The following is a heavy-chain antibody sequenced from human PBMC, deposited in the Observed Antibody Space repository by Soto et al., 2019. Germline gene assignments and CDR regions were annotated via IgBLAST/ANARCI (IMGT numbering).Heavy chain of an antibody. Sequence: SETLSLTCAMFGGSFSDFYWTRIRQPPGKGLEWIGEISHGGTTKDNPSLRSRVTISVDTSKNQFSLTLTSVTAADTALYYCARGHTRRTSLGRGSFIMGKHLDPWGQGTLVTVSS. CDR2: ISHGGTT. D-gene: IGHD3-10*01. CDR3: ARGHTRRTSLGRGSFIMGKHLDP. V-gene: IGHV4-34*01. CDR1: GGSFSDFY. J-gene: IGHJ5*02.